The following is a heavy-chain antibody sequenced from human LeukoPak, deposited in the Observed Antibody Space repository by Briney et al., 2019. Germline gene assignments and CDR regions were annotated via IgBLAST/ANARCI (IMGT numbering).Heavy chain of an antibody. V-gene: IGHV3-7*03. CDR3: ARADFDYYYYMDV. J-gene: IGHJ6*03. CDR1: GFTFSSYW. Sequence: GGSLRLSCAASGFTFSSYWMSWVRQAPGKGLEWVANIKQDGSEKYYVDSVKGRFTISRDNAKNSLYLQMNSLRAEDTAVYYCARADFDYYYYMDVWGKGTTVTVSS. CDR2: IKQDGSEK.